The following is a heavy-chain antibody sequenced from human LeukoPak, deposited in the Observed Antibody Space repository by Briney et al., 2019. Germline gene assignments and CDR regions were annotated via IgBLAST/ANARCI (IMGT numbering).Heavy chain of an antibody. CDR1: GYTLTELS. CDR2: FDPEDGET. V-gene: IGHV1-24*01. J-gene: IGHJ4*02. Sequence: ASVKVSCKVSGYTLTELSMHWVRQAPGKGLEWMGGFDPEDGETIYAQKFQGRVTMTEDTSTDTAYMELSSLRSEDTAVYYCATDPVMVRGVNLFDYWGQGTLVTVSS. CDR3: ATDPVMVRGVNLFDY. D-gene: IGHD3-10*01.